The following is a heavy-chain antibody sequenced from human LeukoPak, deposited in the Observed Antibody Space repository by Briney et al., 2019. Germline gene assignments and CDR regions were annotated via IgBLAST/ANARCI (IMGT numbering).Heavy chain of an antibody. CDR1: GYTFTSYD. CDR3: ARSPTNTYDFWSGANFDY. D-gene: IGHD3-3*01. V-gene: IGHV1-8*01. J-gene: IGHJ4*02. CDR2: TSPNTGYI. Sequence: ASVKVSCKTSGYTFTSYDMNWVRQAAGQGLEWMGWTSPNTGYIYYARKFQGRMTMATNTATRTVYMELSSLRSEDTAVYYCARSPTNTYDFWSGANFDYWGQGTLVTVSS.